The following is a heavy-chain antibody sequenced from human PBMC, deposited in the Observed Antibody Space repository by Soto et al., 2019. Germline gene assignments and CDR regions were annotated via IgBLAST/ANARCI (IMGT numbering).Heavy chain of an antibody. CDR2: INHSGST. CDR1: GGSFSGYY. Sequence: QVQLQQWGAGLLKPSETLSLTCAVYGGSFSGYYWSWIRQPPGKGLEWIGEINHSGSTNYNPSLKSRVTISVDPSKNQFSLKLSSVTAADTAVYYCARGLPYCSSTSCYVSSPIDYWGQGTLVTVSS. CDR3: ARGLPYCSSTSCYVSSPIDY. V-gene: IGHV4-34*01. D-gene: IGHD2-2*01. J-gene: IGHJ4*02.